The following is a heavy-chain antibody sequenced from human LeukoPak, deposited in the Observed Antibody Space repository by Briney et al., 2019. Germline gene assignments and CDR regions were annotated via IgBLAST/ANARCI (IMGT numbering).Heavy chain of an antibody. V-gene: IGHV1-46*01. D-gene: IGHD1-1*01. J-gene: IGHJ4*02. Sequence: GASVKVSCEASGYTFTIYYIHWVRQAPGQGLEWVGIINPSGGSTTYAQKFQGRVSMTRDTSTSTVYMELSSLESDDTALYYCARHSLPGTTPFDYWGQGTLVTVSS. CDR2: INPSGGST. CDR3: ARHSLPGTTPFDY. CDR1: GYTFTIYY.